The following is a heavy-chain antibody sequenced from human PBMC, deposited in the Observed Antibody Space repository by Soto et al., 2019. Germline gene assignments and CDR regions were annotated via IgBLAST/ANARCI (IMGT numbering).Heavy chain of an antibody. J-gene: IGHJ4*02. CDR1: GFTFISYW. Sequence: EVQLVESGGGLVQPGGSLRLSCAASGFTFISYWMHWVRQAPGKGLVWVSHINSDGSSTTYADSVKGRFTISRDNAKNTLYLQMNSLRVEDTAVYYCVRAEIGLGIDYWGLGTLVTVSS. V-gene: IGHV3-74*01. CDR3: VRAEIGLGIDY. CDR2: INSDGSST. D-gene: IGHD1-26*01.